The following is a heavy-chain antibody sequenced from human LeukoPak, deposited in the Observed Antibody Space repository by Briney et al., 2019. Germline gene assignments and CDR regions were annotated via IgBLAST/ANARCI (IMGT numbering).Heavy chain of an antibody. D-gene: IGHD2-21*02. CDR3: ARDATIVVVTAIGNWFDP. Sequence: VASVKVSCKASGYTFTSYGISWVRQAPGQGLEWMGWISAYNGNTSYAQKLQGRVTMTTDTSTSTAYMELRSLRSDDTAVYYCARDATIVVVTAIGNWFDPWGQGTLVTVSS. CDR1: GYTFTSYG. J-gene: IGHJ5*02. V-gene: IGHV1-18*01. CDR2: ISAYNGNT.